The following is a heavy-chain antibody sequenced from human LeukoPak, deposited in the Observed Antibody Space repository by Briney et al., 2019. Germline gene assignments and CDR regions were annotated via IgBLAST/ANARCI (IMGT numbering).Heavy chain of an antibody. CDR2: ISGSGDNT. CDR1: GFTFSSYA. J-gene: IGHJ4*02. V-gene: IGHV3-23*01. Sequence: PGGSLRLSCAASGFTFSSYAMSWVRQAPGKGLEWVSGISGSGDNTYYADSVKGRFTISRDNSKNTLYLQMNSLRAEDTAVYYCARDGYSNGFDYWGQGTLVTVSS. D-gene: IGHD4-11*01. CDR3: ARDGYSNGFDY.